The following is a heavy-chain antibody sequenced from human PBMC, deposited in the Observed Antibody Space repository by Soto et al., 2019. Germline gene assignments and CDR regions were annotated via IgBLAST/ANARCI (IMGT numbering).Heavy chain of an antibody. Sequence: PSETLSLTCTVSGGSISSYYWSWIRQPPGKGLEWIGYIYYSGSTNYNPSLKSRVTISVDTSKNQFSLKLSSVTAADTAVYYCARSPGADTFDYWGQGTLVTVSS. CDR3: ARSPGADTFDY. J-gene: IGHJ4*02. CDR1: GGSISSYY. V-gene: IGHV4-59*01. D-gene: IGHD1-26*01. CDR2: IYYSGST.